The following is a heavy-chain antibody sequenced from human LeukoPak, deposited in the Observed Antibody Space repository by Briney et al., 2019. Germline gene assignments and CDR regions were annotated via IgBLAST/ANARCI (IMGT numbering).Heavy chain of an antibody. CDR3: ARDKGHAAAASLYYFDY. CDR1: GGTFSSYA. V-gene: IGHV1-69*04. J-gene: IGHJ4*02. Sequence: SVKVSCKASGGTFSSYAISWVRQAPGQGPEWIGRIFPILGIANYAQKFQGRVTITADKSTSTAYMELRSLRSEDTAVYYCARDKGHAAAASLYYFDYWGQGTLVTVSS. D-gene: IGHD6-13*01. CDR2: IFPILGIA.